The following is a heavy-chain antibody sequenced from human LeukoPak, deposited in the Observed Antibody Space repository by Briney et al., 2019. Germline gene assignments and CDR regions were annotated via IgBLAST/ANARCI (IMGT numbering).Heavy chain of an antibody. CDR3: ASFTPEYYHDSSGYGHAFDI. Sequence: SETLSLTCAVYGGSFSGYYWSWIRQPPGKGLEWIGEINHSGSTNYNPSLKSRVTISVDTSKNQFSLKLSSVTAADTAVYYCASFTPEYYHDSSGYGHAFDIWGQGTMVTVSS. CDR1: GGSFSGYY. J-gene: IGHJ3*02. CDR2: INHSGST. D-gene: IGHD3-22*01. V-gene: IGHV4-34*01.